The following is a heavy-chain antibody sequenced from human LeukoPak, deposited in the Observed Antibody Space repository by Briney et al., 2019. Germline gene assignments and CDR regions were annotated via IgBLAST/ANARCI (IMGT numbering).Heavy chain of an antibody. V-gene: IGHV1-2*02. Sequence: GASVKVSCKASGYTFTGYYMHWVRQAPGQGLEWMGWINPNSGGANYAQKFQGRVTMTRDTSISTAYMELSRLRSDDTAVYYCARDYCSGGSCYCDYWGQGTLVTVSS. CDR1: GYTFTGYY. CDR2: INPNSGGA. D-gene: IGHD2-15*01. J-gene: IGHJ4*02. CDR3: ARDYCSGGSCYCDY.